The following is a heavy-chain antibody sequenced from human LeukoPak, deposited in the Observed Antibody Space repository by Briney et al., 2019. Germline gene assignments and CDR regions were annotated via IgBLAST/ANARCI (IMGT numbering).Heavy chain of an antibody. V-gene: IGHV5-51*01. Sequence: PGESLKISCKGSGYSFTSYWIGWVRQMPGKGLEWMGIIYPGDSDTRYSPSFQGQVTISADKSISTAYLQWSSLKASDTAMYYCARSYCGGDCYRAYFDYWGQGTLVTASS. CDR2: IYPGDSDT. D-gene: IGHD2-21*02. CDR3: ARSYCGGDCYRAYFDY. CDR1: GYSFTSYW. J-gene: IGHJ4*02.